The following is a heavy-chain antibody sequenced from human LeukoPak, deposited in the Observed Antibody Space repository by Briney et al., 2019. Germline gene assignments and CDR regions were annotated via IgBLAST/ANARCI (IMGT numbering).Heavy chain of an antibody. V-gene: IGHV4-38-2*02. Sequence: SETLSLTCTVSGYSISSGYYWGWIRQPPGKGLEWIGSIYHSGNTYYNPSLKSRVTISVDTSKNQFSLKLSSVTAADTAVYYCARGLRGYSYGYGRLLDYWGQGTLVTVSS. CDR2: IYHSGNT. D-gene: IGHD5-18*01. CDR3: ARGLRGYSYGYGRLLDY. CDR1: GYSISSGYY. J-gene: IGHJ4*02.